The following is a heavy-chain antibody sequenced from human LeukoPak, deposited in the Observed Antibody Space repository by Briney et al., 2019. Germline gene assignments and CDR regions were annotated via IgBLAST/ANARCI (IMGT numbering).Heavy chain of an antibody. D-gene: IGHD3-22*01. CDR2: ISYDGSNK. V-gene: IGHV3-30*03. CDR1: GFTFSSYS. J-gene: IGHJ4*02. CDR3: ARDIYYDSSGYYRSVSDY. Sequence: GGSLRLSCAASGFTFSSYSMNWVRQAPGKGLEWVAVISYDGSNKYYADSVKGRFTISRDNSKNTLYLQMNSLRAEDTAVYYCARDIYYDSSGYYRSVSDYWGQGTLVTASS.